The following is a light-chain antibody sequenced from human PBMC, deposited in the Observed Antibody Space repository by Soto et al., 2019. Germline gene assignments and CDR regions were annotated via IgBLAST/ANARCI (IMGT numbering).Light chain of an antibody. V-gene: IGKV1-33*01. CDR3: QQYDNPPPT. J-gene: IGKJ5*01. CDR1: QDISNY. CDR2: DAS. Sequence: DIQMTQSPSSLSASVGDRVTITCQASQDISNYLNWYQQKPGKAPKLLIYDASNLETGVPSRFSGSGSGTDFTFNISSLQPEDISTYYCQQYDNPPPTFDQGTRLEIK.